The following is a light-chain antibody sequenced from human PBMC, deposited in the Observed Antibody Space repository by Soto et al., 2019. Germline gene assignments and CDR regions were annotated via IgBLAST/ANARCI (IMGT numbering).Light chain of an antibody. J-gene: IGKJ1*01. V-gene: IGKV4-1*01. Sequence: DIVMTQSPDSLDVSLGERAAINCKSSQSLLYSANNKNYLAWYQQKPGQPPKLLIYWASTRESGVPDRFSGSGSGTDFTLTISSLQAEDAAVYYCQQYYNTPQTFGQGTKVEVK. CDR1: QSLLYSANNKNY. CDR2: WAS. CDR3: QQYYNTPQT.